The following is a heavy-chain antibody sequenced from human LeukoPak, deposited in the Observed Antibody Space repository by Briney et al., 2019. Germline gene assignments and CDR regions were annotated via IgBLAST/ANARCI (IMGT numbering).Heavy chain of an antibody. CDR3: ARQGGLWFGEAKWFDP. D-gene: IGHD3-10*01. CDR2: IYFNGSP. CDR1: GDSINSGTFY. J-gene: IGHJ5*02. V-gene: IGHV4-39*01. Sequence: PSETLSLTCTVSGDSINSGTFYWGWLRQSPGKGLEWIGNIYFNGSPYYNPSLQSRVTISVDASKNRFSLNLHSVTAADTAIYYCARQGGLWFGEAKWFDPWGQGTLVTVSS.